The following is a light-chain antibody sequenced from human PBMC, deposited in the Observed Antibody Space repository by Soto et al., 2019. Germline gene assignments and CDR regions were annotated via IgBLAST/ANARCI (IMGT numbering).Light chain of an antibody. Sequence: DLQMTQSPSSLSASVVNRVTITCRASQSISTYLNWYQKKPGKAPNLLIYDASRLQSGVPSRFSGSGGGTDFTLSISSVQPEDFATYFCQQSYMDPITFGQGTRLEIK. V-gene: IGKV1-39*01. J-gene: IGKJ5*01. CDR1: QSISTY. CDR3: QQSYMDPIT. CDR2: DAS.